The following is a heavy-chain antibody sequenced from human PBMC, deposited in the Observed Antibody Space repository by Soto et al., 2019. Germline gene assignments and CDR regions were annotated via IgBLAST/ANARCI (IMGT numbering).Heavy chain of an antibody. CDR1: GGSISTSNW. Sequence: SETLSLTCAVSGGSISTSNWWSWVRQPPGKGLEWIGEVYRTGSTNYNPSLESRLTISVDKSKNQFSLKLSSVTAADTAVYYCAREPLKRLLGYYYGMDVWGQGTTVTVSS. V-gene: IGHV4-4*02. CDR3: AREPLKRLLGYYYGMDV. J-gene: IGHJ6*02. CDR2: VYRTGST. D-gene: IGHD3-22*01.